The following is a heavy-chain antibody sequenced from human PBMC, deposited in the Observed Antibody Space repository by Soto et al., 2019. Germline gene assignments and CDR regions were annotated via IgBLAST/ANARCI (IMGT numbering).Heavy chain of an antibody. D-gene: IGHD3-22*01. Sequence: QVQLVQSGAEEKKPGASVKVSCKASGYTFTSYAMHWVRQAPGQRLEWMGWINAGNGNTKYSQKFQGRVTITRDTSASTAYMGLSSLRSEDTAVYYCARSSGYYLIDDYWGQGTLVTVSS. CDR3: ARSSGYYLIDDY. CDR1: GYTFTSYA. V-gene: IGHV1-3*05. CDR2: INAGNGNT. J-gene: IGHJ4*02.